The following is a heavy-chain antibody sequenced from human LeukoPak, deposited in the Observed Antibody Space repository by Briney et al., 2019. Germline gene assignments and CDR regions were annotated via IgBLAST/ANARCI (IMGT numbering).Heavy chain of an antibody. D-gene: IGHD1-20*01. J-gene: IGHJ4*02. CDR1: GGTFSSYA. CDR2: IIPIFGIA. Sequence: ASVKVSCKASGGTFSSYAISWVRQAPGQGLEWMGRIIPIFGIANYAQKFQGRVTTTADKSTSTAHMELSSLRSEDTAVYYCARSDITGTTFWGQGTLVTVSS. V-gene: IGHV1-69*04. CDR3: ARSDITGTTF.